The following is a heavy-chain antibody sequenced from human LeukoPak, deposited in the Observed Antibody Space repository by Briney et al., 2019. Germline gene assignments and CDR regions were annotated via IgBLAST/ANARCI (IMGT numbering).Heavy chain of an antibody. V-gene: IGHV5-51*01. Sequence: GESLKISCKGSGYSFTSYWIGWVRQMPGKGLEWMGIIYPGDSDTRYSPSFQGQVTISADKSISTAYLQWSSLKASDTAMYYCARGRQGVATIPWFDPWGQGTLVTVSS. CDR1: GYSFTSYW. J-gene: IGHJ5*02. CDR2: IYPGDSDT. D-gene: IGHD5-12*01. CDR3: ARGRQGVATIPWFDP.